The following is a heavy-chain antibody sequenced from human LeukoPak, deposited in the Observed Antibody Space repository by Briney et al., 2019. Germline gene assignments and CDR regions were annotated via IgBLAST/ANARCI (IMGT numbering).Heavy chain of an antibody. CDR2: IYTSGST. V-gene: IGHV4-61*02. CDR3: VSYPTYGYYAAKPVY. D-gene: IGHD4-17*01. CDR1: GGSISSGSYY. J-gene: IGHJ4*02. Sequence: SETLSLTCTVSGGSISSGSYYWSWIRQPAGKGLEWIGRIYTSGSTNYNPSLKSRVTISVDTSKNQFSLKLSSVTAADTAVYYCVSYPTYGYYAAKPVYWGQGTLVTVSS.